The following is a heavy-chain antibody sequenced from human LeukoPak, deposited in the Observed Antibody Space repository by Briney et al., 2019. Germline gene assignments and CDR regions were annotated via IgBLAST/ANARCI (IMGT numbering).Heavy chain of an antibody. CDR2: VHYSGST. V-gene: IGHV4-39*07. Sequence: KPSETLSLTCSVSGGSISSSSYFWGWIRQPPGKGLEWIASVHYSGSTYYNPSLKSRVTISVDTSKNQFSLKLSSVTAADTAVYYCARLPGGFWFGGRLLYYYMDVWGKGTTVTISS. CDR1: GGSISSSSYF. CDR3: ARLPGGFWFGGRLLYYYMDV. J-gene: IGHJ6*03. D-gene: IGHD3-10*01.